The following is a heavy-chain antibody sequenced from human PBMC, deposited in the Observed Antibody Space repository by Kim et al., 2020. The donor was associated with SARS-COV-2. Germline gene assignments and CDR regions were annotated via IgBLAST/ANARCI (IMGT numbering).Heavy chain of an antibody. D-gene: IGHD3-16*01. J-gene: IGHJ4*02. Sequence: NGNTIYSQKFQGRVTLTTDTSASTAYMELSFLRSEDSAVYYCLGGFYFDYWGQGTLVTVSS. CDR2: NGNT. CDR3: LGGFYFDY. V-gene: IGHV1-3*01.